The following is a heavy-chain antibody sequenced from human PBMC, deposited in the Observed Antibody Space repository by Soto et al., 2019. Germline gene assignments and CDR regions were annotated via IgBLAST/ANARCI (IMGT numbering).Heavy chain of an antibody. J-gene: IGHJ6*02. CDR2: ISSSSSTI. CDR3: ARDRWSSYDFWIGHQDYYGLDV. D-gene: IGHD3-3*01. CDR1: GFTFSSYS. V-gene: IGHV3-48*02. Sequence: PGGSLRLSCAASGFTFSSYSMNWVRQAPGKGLEWVSYISSSSSTIYYADSVKGRFTISRDNAKNSLYLQMNSLRDEDTAVYYCARDRWSSYDFWIGHQDYYGLDVWGQGTTVTVSS.